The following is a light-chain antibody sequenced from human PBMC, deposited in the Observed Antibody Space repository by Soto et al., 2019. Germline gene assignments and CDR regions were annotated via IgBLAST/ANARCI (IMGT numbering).Light chain of an antibody. CDR2: DNN. J-gene: IGLJ1*01. Sequence: QSALTQPPSVSAAPGQKVTISCSGSSSNIGSNFVSWYQQLPGTAPKLLIYDNNNRPSGIPDRFSGSKSGASATLGITGLQTGDEADYYCGAWDGTLSWVFGPGTKLTVL. CDR3: GAWDGTLSWV. V-gene: IGLV1-51*01. CDR1: SSNIGSNF.